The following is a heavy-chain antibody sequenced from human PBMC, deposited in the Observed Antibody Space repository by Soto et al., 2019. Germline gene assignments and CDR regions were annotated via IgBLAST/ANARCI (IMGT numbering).Heavy chain of an antibody. CDR1: GFTFSSYG. V-gene: IGHV3-30*18. CDR3: AKDSKPYIVVVVADADY. Sequence: PGGSLRLSCAASGFTFSSYGMHWVRQAPGKGLEWVAVISYDGSNKYYADSVKGRFTISRDNSKNTLYLQMNSLRAEDTAVYYCAKDSKPYIVVVVADADYWGQGTLVTVSS. J-gene: IGHJ4*02. D-gene: IGHD2-15*01. CDR2: ISYDGSNK.